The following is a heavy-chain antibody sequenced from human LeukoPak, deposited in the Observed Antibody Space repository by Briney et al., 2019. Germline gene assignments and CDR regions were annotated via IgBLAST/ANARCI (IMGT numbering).Heavy chain of an antibody. Sequence: GECLKISCKGSGYSFTSYWIGWVGQMPGKDLEWMGIIFPGDSDTRYSPSFQGQVTISADKSISTPNLQRSSQKTSDTAMYYCARQAMPHSYYGMDVWGQGTTVTVSS. J-gene: IGHJ6*02. D-gene: IGHD2-2*01. CDR2: IFPGDSDT. CDR1: GYSFTSYW. V-gene: IGHV5-51*01. CDR3: ARQAMPHSYYGMDV.